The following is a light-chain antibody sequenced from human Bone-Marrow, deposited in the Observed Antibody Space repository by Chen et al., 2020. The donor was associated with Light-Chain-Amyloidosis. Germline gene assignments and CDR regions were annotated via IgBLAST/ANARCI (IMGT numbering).Light chain of an antibody. CDR2: ADS. V-gene: IGLV3-21*02. CDR1: NIGSTG. J-gene: IGLJ3*02. CDR3: QVWDRSSDRPV. Sequence: SYVLTQPSSVSVAPGQTATIACGGKNIGSTGVHWYQQTPGQAPLLVIYADSDRPSGIPERLSGSNSGNTATLTISRVEAGDEADYYCQVWDRSSDRPVFGGGTKLTVL.